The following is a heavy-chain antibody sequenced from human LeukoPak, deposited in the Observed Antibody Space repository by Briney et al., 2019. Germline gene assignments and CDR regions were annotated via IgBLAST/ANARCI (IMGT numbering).Heavy chain of an antibody. CDR1: RFTFSTYW. D-gene: IGHD3-10*01. CDR2: IKQDGSEK. V-gene: IGHV3-7*01. J-gene: IGHJ4*02. Sequence: GSLRLSCAASRFTFSTYWMSWVRPAPGEGLEWVANIKQDGSEKYYVDSVKGRFTISRDNAKNSLYLQMNSLRAEDTAVYYCAREIQGDDYFDYWGQGTLVTVSS. CDR3: AREIQGDDYFDY.